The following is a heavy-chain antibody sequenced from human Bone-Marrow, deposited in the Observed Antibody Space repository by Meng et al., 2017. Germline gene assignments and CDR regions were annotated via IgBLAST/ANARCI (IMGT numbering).Heavy chain of an antibody. CDR3: ARDSQQLRAFDI. V-gene: IGHV3-30*01. CDR2: ISYDGSNK. CDR1: GFTFSSYA. J-gene: IGHJ3*02. Sequence: GESLMISCAASGFTFSSYAMHWVRQAPGKGLEWVAVISYDGSNKYYADSVKGRFTISRDNSKNTLYLQMNSLRAEDTAVYYCARDSQQLRAFDIWGQETMVTVSS. D-gene: IGHD6-13*01.